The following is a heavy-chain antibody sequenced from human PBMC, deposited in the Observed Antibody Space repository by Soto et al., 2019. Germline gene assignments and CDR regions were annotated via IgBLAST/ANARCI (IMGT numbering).Heavy chain of an antibody. CDR3: ARGPLILTGYLDY. CDR2: IYYSGST. D-gene: IGHD3-9*01. CDR1: GGSISSGDYY. V-gene: IGHV4-30-4*01. Sequence: QVQLQESGPGLVKPSQTLSLTCTVSGGSISSGDYYWSWIRQPPGQGLEWIGYIYYSGSTYYNPSLKSRVTISVDTSKNQFSLKLSSVTAADTAVYYCARGPLILTGYLDYWGQGTLVTVSS. J-gene: IGHJ4*02.